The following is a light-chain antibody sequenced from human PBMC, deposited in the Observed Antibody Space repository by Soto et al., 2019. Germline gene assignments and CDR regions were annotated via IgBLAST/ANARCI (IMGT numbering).Light chain of an antibody. Sequence: EILLTQSPGTLSLSPGERATLSCRASQSVSNNYLAWYQQKPGQAPRLLIYGASNRATGIPDTFSGSGSGTDFTLTISRLEPEDFAVYYCQQYGSSGTFGQGTKVEIK. CDR1: QSVSNNY. V-gene: IGKV3-20*01. J-gene: IGKJ1*01. CDR3: QQYGSSGT. CDR2: GAS.